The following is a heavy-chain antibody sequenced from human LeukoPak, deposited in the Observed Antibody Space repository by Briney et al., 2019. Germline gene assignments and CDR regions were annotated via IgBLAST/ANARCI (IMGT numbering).Heavy chain of an antibody. D-gene: IGHD4-17*01. CDR3: ARATVTDRTFDI. V-gene: IGHV5-51*01. CDR2: IYPGDSDT. J-gene: IGHJ3*02. CDR1: GYSFTTYW. Sequence: GESLKISCKGSGYSFTTYWIGWVRQMPGKGLEWMGTIYPGDSDTRYSPSFQGQVTTSADKSISTAYMQWSSLKASGTAMYYCARATVTDRTFDIWGQGTMVTVSS.